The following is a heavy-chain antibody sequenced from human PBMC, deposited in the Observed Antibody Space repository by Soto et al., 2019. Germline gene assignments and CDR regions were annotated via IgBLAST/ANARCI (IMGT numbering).Heavy chain of an antibody. CDR3: ARPPEGRLRDYYYYGMDV. J-gene: IGHJ6*02. CDR2: INPNSGNT. Sequence: ASVTVSCKASVYPFPSSDINWLRQATGQGLEWMGGINPNSGNTGYAQKFQGRVTMTAHESTSTAYMELSSLRSEDTAVYYCARPPEGRLRDYYYYGMDVWGQGTTVTVSS. CDR1: VYPFPSSD. D-gene: IGHD5-12*01. V-gene: IGHV1-8*01.